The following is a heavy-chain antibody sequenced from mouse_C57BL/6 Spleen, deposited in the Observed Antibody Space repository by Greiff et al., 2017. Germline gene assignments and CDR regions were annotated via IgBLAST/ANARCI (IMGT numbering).Heavy chain of an antibody. D-gene: IGHD1-1*01. CDR3: ARVPKYYDSSYGYYAVDY. J-gene: IGHJ4*01. Sequence: EVQLLESGGGLVKPGGSLKLSCAASGFTFSSYAMSWVRQTPEKRLEWVATISDGGSYTYYPDNVKGRFTISRDTAKNNLYLQMSHLKSEDTAMYYGARVPKYYDSSYGYYAVDYWGQGTSVTVSS. CDR2: ISDGGSYT. V-gene: IGHV5-4*01. CDR1: GFTFSSYA.